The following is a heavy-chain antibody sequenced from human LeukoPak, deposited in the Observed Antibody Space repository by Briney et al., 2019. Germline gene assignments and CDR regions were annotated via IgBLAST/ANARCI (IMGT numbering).Heavy chain of an antibody. J-gene: IGHJ5*02. CDR3: ARSTIVGASRYWFDP. V-gene: IGHV4-39*01. CDR1: GGSISSSSYY. D-gene: IGHD1-26*01. Sequence: PSETLSLTCTVSGGSISSSSYYWGWIHQPPGKGLEWIGSIYYSGSTYYNPSLKSRVTISVDTSKNQFSLKLSSVTAADTAVYYCARSTIVGASRYWFDPWGQGTLVTVSS. CDR2: IYYSGST.